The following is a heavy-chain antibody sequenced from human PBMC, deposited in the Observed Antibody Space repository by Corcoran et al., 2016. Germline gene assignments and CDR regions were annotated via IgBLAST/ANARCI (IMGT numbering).Heavy chain of an antibody. CDR2: VYYSGST. V-gene: IGHV4-59*01. J-gene: IGHJ3*02. CDR1: GGSMNGYY. CDR3: ARGDDGLDI. Sequence: QVQLQESGPGLVKPSETLSLTCSVSGGSMNGYYWSWIRQPPGKGLEWIGYVYYSGSTNYNPSLKSRVAISVDTSRNQFSLKLSSVTAADTAVYYCARGDDGLDIWGQGTMVTVSS.